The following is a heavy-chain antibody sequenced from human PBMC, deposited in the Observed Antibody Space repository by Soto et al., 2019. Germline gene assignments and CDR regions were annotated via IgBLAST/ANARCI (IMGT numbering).Heavy chain of an antibody. V-gene: IGHV5-51*01. CDR3: ARRAYSSGPCDS. CDR1: GYNFNNYW. CDR2: IYPGDSDT. J-gene: IGHJ4*02. Sequence: EVQLEQSGAEVKKPGESLKISCKGSGYNFNNYWIAWVRQLPGKGLEWMGMIYPGDSDTKYSPSLEGRVVISADKAVNTAYLQWSSVQASDDAIYYCARRAYSSGPCDSWGQGTLVTVSS. D-gene: IGHD3-22*01.